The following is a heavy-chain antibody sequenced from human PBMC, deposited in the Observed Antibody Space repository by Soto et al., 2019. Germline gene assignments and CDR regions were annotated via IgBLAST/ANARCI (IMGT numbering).Heavy chain of an antibody. Sequence: QVQLVQSGAEVKKPGASVKVSCKASGYTFTSYGISWVRQAPGQGLEWMGWISAYNGNTNYAQKLQGRVTMTTDTPTRTADMELRSPRADDTAVYYCVRDPYPYEIVGATEIDYWGQGTLVTVSS. D-gene: IGHD1-26*01. CDR3: VRDPYPYEIVGATEIDY. J-gene: IGHJ4*02. CDR2: ISAYNGNT. V-gene: IGHV1-18*01. CDR1: GYTFTSYG.